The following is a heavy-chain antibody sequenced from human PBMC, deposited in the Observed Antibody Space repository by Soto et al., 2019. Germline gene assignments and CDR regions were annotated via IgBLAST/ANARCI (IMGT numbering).Heavy chain of an antibody. CDR3: ARETGGDCSGGSCRFDY. D-gene: IGHD2-15*01. CDR2: IIPIFGTA. CDR1: GGTFSSYS. Sequence: QVQLVQSGAEVKKPGSSVKVSCKASGGTFSSYSISWVRQAPGQGLEWMGGIIPIFGTANYAQKLQGRVTNTADESTKIVYMELSSLGSEDTVVYYCARETGGDCSGGSCRFDYWGQGTLVTVSS. V-gene: IGHV1-69*01. J-gene: IGHJ4*02.